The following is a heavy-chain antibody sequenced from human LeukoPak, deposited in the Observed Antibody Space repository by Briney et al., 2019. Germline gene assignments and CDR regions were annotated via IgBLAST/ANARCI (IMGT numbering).Heavy chain of an antibody. V-gene: IGHV3-7*01. CDR3: ARLYLPATRSDY. Sequence: GSLRLSCAASGFTFSSYWMSWVRQAPGKGLEWVANIKQDGSDKYYVDSVKGRFTISRDNAKNSLYLQMNSLRAEDTAVYYCARLYLPATRSDYWGQGTLVTVSS. D-gene: IGHD5-24*01. CDR2: IKQDGSDK. CDR1: GFTFSSYW. J-gene: IGHJ4*02.